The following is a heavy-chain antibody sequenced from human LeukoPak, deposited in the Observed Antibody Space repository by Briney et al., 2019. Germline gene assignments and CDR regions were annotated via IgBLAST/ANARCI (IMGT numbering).Heavy chain of an antibody. Sequence: ASVKVSCKASGYTFSAYYMYWVRQAPGQGLEWMGWINPNSGDTNYAQKFQGRVTMTRDTSITTAYMELSGLSFDDTVVYYCARVWSTTSSGYNWFDPWGRGTLVTVAS. CDR1: GYTFSAYY. V-gene: IGHV1-2*02. D-gene: IGHD6-6*01. CDR2: INPNSGDT. J-gene: IGHJ5*02. CDR3: ARVWSTTSSGYNWFDP.